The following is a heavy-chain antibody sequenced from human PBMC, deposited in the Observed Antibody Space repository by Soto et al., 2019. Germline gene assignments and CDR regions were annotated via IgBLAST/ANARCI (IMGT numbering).Heavy chain of an antibody. V-gene: IGHV3-23*01. J-gene: IGHJ4*02. D-gene: IGHD3-10*01. Sequence: EVQLLESWGVLVQPGGSRRLSCADSGFTFSSYAMSWVRQAPGKGLEWVSVISGSGGSTYDADSVKGRFSISRDNSQNTLYLQMNSLRAEDTAVYYCAKRGSVSQFDYWGQGTLVTVSS. CDR3: AKRGSVSQFDY. CDR1: GFTFSSYA. CDR2: ISGSGGST.